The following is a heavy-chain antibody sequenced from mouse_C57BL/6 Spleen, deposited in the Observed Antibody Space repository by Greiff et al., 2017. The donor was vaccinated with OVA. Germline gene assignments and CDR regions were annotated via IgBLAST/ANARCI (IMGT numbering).Heavy chain of an antibody. V-gene: IGHV1-81*01. CDR1: GYTFTSYG. CDR2: IYPRSGNT. CDR3: ARSEIRYYFDY. Sequence: LQESGAELARPGASVKLSCKASGYTFTSYGISWVKQRTGQGLEWIGEIYPRSGNTYYNEKFKGKATLTADKSSSTAYMELRSLTSEDSAVYFCARSEIRYYFDYWGQGTTLTVSS. J-gene: IGHJ2*01.